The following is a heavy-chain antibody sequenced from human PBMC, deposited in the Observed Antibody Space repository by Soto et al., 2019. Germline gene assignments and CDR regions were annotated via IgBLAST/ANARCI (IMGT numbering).Heavy chain of an antibody. V-gene: IGHV3-11*01. J-gene: IGHJ4*02. Sequence: GGSLRLSCAASGFTFSDYYMSWIRQAPGKGLEWVSYISSSGSTIYYADSVKGRFTISRDNAKNSLYLQMNSLRAEDTAVYYCASDYDILTGYPENDYWGQGTLVTVSS. CDR2: ISSSGSTI. CDR3: ASDYDILTGYPENDY. CDR1: GFTFSDYY. D-gene: IGHD3-9*01.